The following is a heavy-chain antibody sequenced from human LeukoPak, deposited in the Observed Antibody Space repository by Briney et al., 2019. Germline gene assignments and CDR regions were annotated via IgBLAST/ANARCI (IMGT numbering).Heavy chain of an antibody. Sequence: ASVKVSCKASGYTFTSYGISWVRQAPGQGLEWMGWISAYNGNTNYAQKLQGRVTMTTDTSTSTAYMELRSLRSDDTAVYCCARDRIPTVTTSWGYGYWGQGTLVTVSS. CDR2: ISAYNGNT. CDR3: ARDRIPTVTTSWGYGY. V-gene: IGHV1-18*01. D-gene: IGHD4-11*01. J-gene: IGHJ4*02. CDR1: GYTFTSYG.